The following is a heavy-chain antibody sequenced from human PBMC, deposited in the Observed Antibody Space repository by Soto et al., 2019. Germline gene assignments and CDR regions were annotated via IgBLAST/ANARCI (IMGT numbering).Heavy chain of an antibody. D-gene: IGHD6-19*01. CDR3: ARHSRRYTSGWYFDY. CDR1: GNPISSYY. Sequence: QVQLQESGPGLVKPSETLSLTCAVSGNPISSYYSSWIRQPPGKGLEWIGYISFTGTTDYNPSLKSRVTISGDTSRNQFSLRLSSVTAADTAMYYCARHSRRYTSGWYFDYWGQGTLITVSS. CDR2: ISFTGTT. J-gene: IGHJ4*02. V-gene: IGHV4-59*08.